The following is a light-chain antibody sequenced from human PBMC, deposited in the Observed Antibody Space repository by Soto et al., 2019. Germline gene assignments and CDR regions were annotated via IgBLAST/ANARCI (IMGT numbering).Light chain of an antibody. J-gene: IGLJ1*01. CDR1: SSDVGGYNY. CDR2: EVS. V-gene: IGLV2-14*01. CDR3: SSYTSSSTYV. Sequence: SALTQPACVSGSPGQSITISCTGTSSDVGGYNYVSWYQQHPGKAPKLMIYEVSNRPSGVSNRFSGSKSGNTASLTISGLQAEDEADYYCSSYTSSSTYVFGTGTKVTVL.